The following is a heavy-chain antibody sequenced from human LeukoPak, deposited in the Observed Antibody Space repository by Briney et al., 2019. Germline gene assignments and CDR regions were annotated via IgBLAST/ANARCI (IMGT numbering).Heavy chain of an antibody. CDR1: GFTFSSYA. Sequence: GGSLRLSCAASGFTFSSYAMHWVRQAPGKGLEWVAVISYDGSNKYYADSVKGRFTISRDNSKNTLYLQMNSLRAEDTAVYYCARDPWGEYYFDYWGQGTLVTVSS. D-gene: IGHD3-16*01. CDR3: ARDPWGEYYFDY. CDR2: ISYDGSNK. V-gene: IGHV3-30-3*01. J-gene: IGHJ4*02.